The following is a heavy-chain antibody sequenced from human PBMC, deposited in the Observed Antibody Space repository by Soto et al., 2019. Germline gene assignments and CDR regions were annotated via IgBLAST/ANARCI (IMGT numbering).Heavy chain of an antibody. CDR2: ISWNSGSI. Sequence: ESGGGLVQPGRSLRLSCAASGFTFDDYAMHWVRQAPGKGLEWVSGISWNSGSIGYADSVKGLFTSSRDNAKNSLYLQMNSLRAEDKALYYCAKDTVMRFWRGYPPLEYYYGMDVWGQGTTVTVSS. J-gene: IGHJ6*02. CDR1: GFTFDDYA. V-gene: IGHV3-9*01. CDR3: AKDTVMRFWRGYPPLEYYYGMDV. D-gene: IGHD3-3*01.